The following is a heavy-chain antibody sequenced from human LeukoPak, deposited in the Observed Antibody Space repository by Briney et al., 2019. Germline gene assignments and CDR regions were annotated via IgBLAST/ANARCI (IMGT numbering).Heavy chain of an antibody. V-gene: IGHV1-46*01. J-gene: IGHJ4*02. CDR1: GYTFTSYY. CDR2: INPSGGST. CDR3: ARLKSSVWSGLFFDY. Sequence: ASVKVSCKASGYTFTSYYMHWVRQAPGQGLEWMGIINPSGGSTSYAQKFQGRVTMTRDMSTSTVYMELSSLRSEDTAVYYCARLKSSVWSGLFFDYWGQGTLVTVSS. D-gene: IGHD3-3*01.